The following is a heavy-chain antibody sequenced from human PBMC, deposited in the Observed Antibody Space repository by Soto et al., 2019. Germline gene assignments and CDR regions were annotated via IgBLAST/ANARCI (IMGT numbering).Heavy chain of an antibody. Sequence: QVQLVESGGGVVQPGRSLRLSCAASGFTFSSYAMHWVRQAPGKGLEWVAVISYDGSNKYYADSVKGRFTISRDNSKNTLYLQMNSLRTEDTAVHYCVRDGNHYDSSGPCFDYWGQETLVTVSS. CDR3: VRDGNHYDSSGPCFDY. CDR1: GFTFSSYA. V-gene: IGHV3-30-3*01. D-gene: IGHD3-22*01. J-gene: IGHJ4*02. CDR2: ISYDGSNK.